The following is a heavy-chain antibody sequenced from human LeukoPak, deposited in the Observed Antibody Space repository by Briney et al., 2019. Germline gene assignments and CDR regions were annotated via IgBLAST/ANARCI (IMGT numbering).Heavy chain of an antibody. CDR3: AKDLITMVRGVIDY. V-gene: IGHV3-23*01. Sequence: PGGSLRLSCAASGLTFSSYAMSWVRQAPGKGLEWASAISGSGGSTYYADSVKGRFTISRDNSKNTLYLQMNSLRAEDTAVYYCAKDLITMVRGVIDYWGQGTLVTVSS. CDR2: ISGSGGST. J-gene: IGHJ4*02. D-gene: IGHD3-10*01. CDR1: GLTFSSYA.